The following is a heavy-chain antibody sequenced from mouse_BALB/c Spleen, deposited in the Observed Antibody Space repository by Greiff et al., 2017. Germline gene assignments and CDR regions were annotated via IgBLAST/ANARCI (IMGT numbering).Heavy chain of an antibody. D-gene: IGHD1-1*01. J-gene: IGHJ2*01. CDR3: ARRGSSYYFDY. CDR2: ISNGGGST. V-gene: IGHV5-12-2*01. CDR1: GFTFSSYT. Sequence: EVMLVESGGGLVQPGGSLKLSCAASGFTFSSYTMSWVRQTPEKRLEWVAYISNGGGSTYYPDTVKGRFTISRDNAKNTLYLQMSSLKSEDTAMYYCARRGSSYYFDYWGQGTTLTVSS.